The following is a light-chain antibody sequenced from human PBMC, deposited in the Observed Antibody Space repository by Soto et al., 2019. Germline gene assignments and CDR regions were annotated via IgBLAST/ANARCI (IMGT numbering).Light chain of an antibody. CDR2: AVS. Sequence: DIHMTQSPSSVSASVGDRVTITCRASQGISNWFAWYQHKPGKPPRLLIYAVSSLKSGAPSRFSGSGSGTDFTLTSSSLQNEYVVTYYCQQATNFPVFGQGTKVEIK. CDR3: QQATNFPV. V-gene: IGKV1-12*01. J-gene: IGKJ1*01. CDR1: QGISNW.